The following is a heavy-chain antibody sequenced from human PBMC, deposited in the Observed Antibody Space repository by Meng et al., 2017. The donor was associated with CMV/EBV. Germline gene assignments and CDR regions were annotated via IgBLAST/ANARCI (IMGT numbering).Heavy chain of an antibody. CDR1: GFTFSSYA. D-gene: IGHD3-16*01. J-gene: IGHJ4*02. Sequence: GGSLRLSCAASGFTFSSYAMHWVRQAPGKGLEWVAVISYDGSNKYYADSVKGRFTISRDNSKNTLHLQMNSLRAEDTAVYYCARDVTVWFYFDYWGQGTLVTVSS. V-gene: IGHV3-30-3*01. CDR2: ISYDGSNK. CDR3: ARDVTVWFYFDY.